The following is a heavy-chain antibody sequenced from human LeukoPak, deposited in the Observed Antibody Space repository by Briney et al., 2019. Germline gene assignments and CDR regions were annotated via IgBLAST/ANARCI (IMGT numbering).Heavy chain of an antibody. Sequence: SETLSLTCAVSGYSISSGYYWGWIRQPPGKGLEWIGGIYHSGSTYYNPSLKSRVTISVDTSKNQFSLKLSSVTAADTAVYYCARVDQLLSYYMDVWGKGTTVTVSS. CDR1: GYSISSGYY. CDR2: IYHSGST. D-gene: IGHD2-2*01. V-gene: IGHV4-38-2*01. J-gene: IGHJ6*03. CDR3: ARVDQLLSYYMDV.